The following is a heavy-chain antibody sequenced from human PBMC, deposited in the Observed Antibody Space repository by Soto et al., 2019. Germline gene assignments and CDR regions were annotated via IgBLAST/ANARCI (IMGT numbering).Heavy chain of an antibody. CDR1: GFTFSSYA. CDR2: ISSNGGST. J-gene: IGHJ4*02. CDR3: ARGPAFFDY. Sequence: EVRLVESGGGLVQPGGSLRLSCAASGFTFSSYAMHWVRQAPGKGLEYVSAISSNGGSTYYANSVKGRFTISRDNSKNTLYLQMGSLRAEDMAVYYCARGPAFFDYWGQGTLVTVSS. V-gene: IGHV3-64*01.